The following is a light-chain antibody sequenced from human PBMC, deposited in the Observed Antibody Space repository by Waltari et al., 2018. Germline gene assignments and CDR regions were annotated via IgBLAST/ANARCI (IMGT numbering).Light chain of an antibody. V-gene: IGKV3-20*01. CDR3: QHYVRLPAT. CDR1: QSVSRS. Sequence: FVLTQSPGTLSFSPGERATLSCRASQSVSRSLAWYQQKPGQAPKLLIYGASTRATGIPDRFTGSGSGTDFSLTISSLEPEDFAIYFCQHYVRLPATFGQGTKVEIK. CDR2: GAS. J-gene: IGKJ1*01.